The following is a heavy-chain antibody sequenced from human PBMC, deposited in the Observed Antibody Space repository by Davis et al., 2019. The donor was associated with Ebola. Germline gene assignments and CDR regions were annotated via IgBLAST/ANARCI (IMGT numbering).Heavy chain of an antibody. J-gene: IGHJ4*02. V-gene: IGHV4-39*01. CDR2: IYYSGST. D-gene: IGHD3-9*01. Sequence: MPSETLSLTCTVSGGSISSSSYYWGWLRQPPGKGLEWIGSIYYSGSTYYNPSLKSRVTISVDTSKNQFSLKLSSVTAADTAVYYCASLTIFWSYWGQGTLVTVSS. CDR1: GGSISSSSYY. CDR3: ASLTIFWSY.